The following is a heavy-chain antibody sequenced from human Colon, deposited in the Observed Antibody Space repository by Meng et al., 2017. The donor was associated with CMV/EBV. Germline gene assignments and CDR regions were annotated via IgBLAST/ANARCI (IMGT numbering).Heavy chain of an antibody. D-gene: IGHD5-18*01. J-gene: IGHJ4*02. Sequence: GYPFTSYGISWVRQAPGPVLEWMGWISAYNFNTNYAQNLQGRVTMTTDISTSTAYMELRSLTSDDTAVYFCATNPLPADAAMADFDHWGQGTLVTVSS. CDR3: ATNPLPADAAMADFDH. V-gene: IGHV1-18*01. CDR2: ISAYNFNT. CDR1: GYPFTSYG.